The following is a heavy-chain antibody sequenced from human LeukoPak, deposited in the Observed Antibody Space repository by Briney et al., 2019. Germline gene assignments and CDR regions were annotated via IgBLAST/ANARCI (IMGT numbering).Heavy chain of an antibody. J-gene: IGHJ6*03. CDR2: IYSGGST. CDR3: ARDNRHFVVVSGMTDHYMDV. D-gene: IGHD2-21*01. CDR1: GFTVSSNY. V-gene: IGHV3-66*01. Sequence: RPGGSLRLSCAASGFTVSSNYMSWVRQAPGKGLEWVSVIYSGGSTYYADSVKGRFTISRDNSKNTLDLQMNSLRAEDTAVYYCARDNRHFVVVSGMTDHYMDVWGKGATVTISS.